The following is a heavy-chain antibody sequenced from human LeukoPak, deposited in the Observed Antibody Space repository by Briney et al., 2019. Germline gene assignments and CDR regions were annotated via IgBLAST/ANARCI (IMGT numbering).Heavy chain of an antibody. CDR2: ISGNGYA. Sequence: GGSLRLSCAASGFTLSSYAMNWVRQAPGKGLEWVSAISGNGYAYYADSVKGRFTISRDNSKNTLYLQMNSLRAEDTAVYYCAKGVVVVPAKYYFDYWGQGTLVTVSS. D-gene: IGHD2-15*01. CDR3: AKGVVVVPAKYYFDY. J-gene: IGHJ4*02. V-gene: IGHV3-23*01. CDR1: GFTLSSYA.